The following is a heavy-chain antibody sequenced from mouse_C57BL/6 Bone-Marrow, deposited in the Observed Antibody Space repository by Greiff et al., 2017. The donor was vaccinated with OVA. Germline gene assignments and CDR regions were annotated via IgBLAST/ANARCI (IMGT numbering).Heavy chain of an antibody. CDR2: INPYNGGT. Sequence: EVQLQQSGPVLVKPGASVKMSCKASGYTFTDYYMNWVKQSHGKSLEWIGVINPYNGGTSYNQKFKGKATLTVDKSSSTAYMELNSLTSEDSAVYYCARVIGSSAWFAYWGQGTLVTVSA. J-gene: IGHJ3*01. CDR3: ARVIGSSAWFAY. D-gene: IGHD3-1*01. CDR1: GYTFTDYY. V-gene: IGHV1-19*01.